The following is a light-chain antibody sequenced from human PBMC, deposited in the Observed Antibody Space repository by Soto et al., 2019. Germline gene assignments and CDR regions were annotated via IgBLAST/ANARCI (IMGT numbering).Light chain of an antibody. V-gene: IGLV1-51*01. J-gene: IGLJ3*02. CDR1: SSTIGSNF. CDR3: GTWNSALRARV. Sequence: QSALTQPPSVSAAPGQRVTISCSGSSSTIGSNFVSWYKQSPGTAPTLLIYDNNQRPSGIPDRFTGSKSGTSATLGITGLQPGDEAIYYCGTWNSALRARVFGGGTQLTVL. CDR2: DNN.